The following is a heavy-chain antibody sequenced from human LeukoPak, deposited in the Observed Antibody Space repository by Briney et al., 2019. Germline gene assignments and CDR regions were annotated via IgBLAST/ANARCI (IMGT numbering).Heavy chain of an antibody. V-gene: IGHV3-7*01. J-gene: IGHJ5*02. Sequence: DSVKGRFTISRDNAKNSLFLQMNSLRAEDTAVYYCAREKLWFGELRRGWFDPWGQGTLVTVSS. D-gene: IGHD3-10*01. CDR3: AREKLWFGELRRGWFDP.